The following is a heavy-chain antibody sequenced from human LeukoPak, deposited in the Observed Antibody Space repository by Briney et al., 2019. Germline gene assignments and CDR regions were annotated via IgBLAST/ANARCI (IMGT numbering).Heavy chain of an antibody. Sequence: GGSLRLSCAASGFTFGSYGMHWVRQAPGKGLEWVAVIWYDGSNKYYADSVKGRFTISRDNSKNTLYLQMNSLRAEDTAVYYCARDLGPYDSSGYGLDYWGQGTLVTVSS. D-gene: IGHD3-22*01. V-gene: IGHV3-33*01. J-gene: IGHJ4*02. CDR2: IWYDGSNK. CDR1: GFTFGSYG. CDR3: ARDLGPYDSSGYGLDY.